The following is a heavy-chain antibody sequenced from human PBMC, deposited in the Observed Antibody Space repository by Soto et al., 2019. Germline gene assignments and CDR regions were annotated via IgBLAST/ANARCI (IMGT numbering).Heavy chain of an antibody. Sequence: PSETLSLTCDVSGDTISTGGYTWAWIRQPPGEALEWIGHTYHSGNPYYNPSLKSRVIISVDRSKNQFSLKLSSVTAADTAVFYCARHRSDGYSNYWGQGTLVTVSS. CDR1: GDTISTGGYT. V-gene: IGHV4-30-2*01. D-gene: IGHD4-4*01. CDR2: TYHSGNP. J-gene: IGHJ4*02. CDR3: ARHRSDGYSNY.